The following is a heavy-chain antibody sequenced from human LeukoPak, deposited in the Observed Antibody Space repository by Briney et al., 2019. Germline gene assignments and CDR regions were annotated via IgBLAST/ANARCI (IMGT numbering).Heavy chain of an antibody. Sequence: QPGGSLRLSCAASGFTFSSCWMNWARQAPGKGLEWVASINHNGNVNYYVDSVKGRFTISRDNAKNSLYLQMSNLRAEDTAVYFCARGGGLDVWGQGATVTVSS. CDR3: ARGGGLDV. CDR1: GFTFSSCW. D-gene: IGHD3-16*01. J-gene: IGHJ6*02. CDR2: INHNGNVN. V-gene: IGHV3-7*03.